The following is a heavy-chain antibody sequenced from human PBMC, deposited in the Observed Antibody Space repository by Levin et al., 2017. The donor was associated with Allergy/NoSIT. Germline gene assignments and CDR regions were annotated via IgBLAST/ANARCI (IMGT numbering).Heavy chain of an antibody. J-gene: IGHJ5*02. Sequence: SETLSLTCAVYGGSFSGYYWSWIRQPPGKGLEWIGEINHSGSTNYNPSLKSRVTISVDTSKNQFSLKLSSVTAADTAVYYCARGDYDFWSGYGGWHEPPHWFDPWGQGTLVTVSS. CDR1: GGSFSGYY. CDR2: INHSGST. CDR3: ARGDYDFWSGYGGWHEPPHWFDP. V-gene: IGHV4-34*01. D-gene: IGHD3-3*01.